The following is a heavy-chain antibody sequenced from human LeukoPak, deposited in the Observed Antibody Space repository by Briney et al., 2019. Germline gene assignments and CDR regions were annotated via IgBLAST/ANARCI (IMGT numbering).Heavy chain of an antibody. J-gene: IGHJ4*02. V-gene: IGHV3-30*02. CDR1: GFTFSTYG. CDR3: ALSKAYYFDY. D-gene: IGHD2/OR15-2a*01. Sequence: PGGSLRLSCAASGFTFSTYGMHWVRQAPGKGLEWVAFIRYDGSNKYYADSVKGRFTISRDNSKNTLYLQMNSLRAEDTAVYYCALSKAYYFDYWGQGTLVTVSS. CDR2: IRYDGSNK.